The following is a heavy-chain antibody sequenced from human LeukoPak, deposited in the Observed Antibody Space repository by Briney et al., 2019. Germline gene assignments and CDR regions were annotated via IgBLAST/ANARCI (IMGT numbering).Heavy chain of an antibody. V-gene: IGHV3-23*01. CDR3: AKGPAVIESDY. J-gene: IGHJ4*02. CDR2: ISGSGGST. Sequence: GGSLRLSCAASGLTFSSYAMSWVRQAPGKGLEWVSAISGSGGSTYYADSVKGRVTISRDNSKNTLYLQMKSLRAEDTAVYYCAKGPAVIESDYWGQGTLVTVSS. CDR1: GLTFSSYA. D-gene: IGHD3-16*02.